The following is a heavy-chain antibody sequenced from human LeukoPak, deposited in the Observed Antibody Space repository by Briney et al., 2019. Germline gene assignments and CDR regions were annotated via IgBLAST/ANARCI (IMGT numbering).Heavy chain of an antibody. Sequence: SETLSLTCTVSGGSISSRPYYWGWVRQPPGKGLEWIGTISYSGTTYYSPSLKSRVTISLDTSKNQFSLKLSSVTAADTAVYYCARAPVWVVVVAATRYFDYWGQGTLVTVSS. CDR2: ISYSGTT. D-gene: IGHD2-15*01. CDR3: ARAPVWVVVVAATRYFDY. CDR1: GGSISSRPYY. J-gene: IGHJ4*02. V-gene: IGHV4-39*07.